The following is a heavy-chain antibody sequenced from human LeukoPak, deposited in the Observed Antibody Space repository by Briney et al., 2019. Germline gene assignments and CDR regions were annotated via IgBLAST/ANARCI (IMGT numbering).Heavy chain of an antibody. Sequence: GGSLRLSCAASGFTFSGYSMNWVRQAPRKGLEWVSSISSGSSYVYYPDSVKGRFTISRDNPKNSLYLQMNSLRAEDTAVYYCARGTGRFDYWGQGTLVTVSS. D-gene: IGHD1-1*01. CDR1: GFTFSGYS. J-gene: IGHJ4*02. CDR3: ARGTGRFDY. V-gene: IGHV3-21*01. CDR2: ISSGSSYV.